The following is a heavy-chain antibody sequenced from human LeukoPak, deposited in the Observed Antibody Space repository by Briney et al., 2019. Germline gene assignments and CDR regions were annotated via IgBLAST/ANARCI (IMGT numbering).Heavy chain of an antibody. CDR1: GFTFSSYE. Sequence: PGGSLKLSCAASGFTFSSYEMNWVRQAPGKGLEWVSYISSSGSTIYYADSVKGRFTISRDNSKSTLYLQMDSLRAEDTAVYYCAKGLGYINNWQAGIDSWGQGTLVTVSS. D-gene: IGHD6-13*01. J-gene: IGHJ4*02. CDR2: ISSSGSTI. V-gene: IGHV3-48*03. CDR3: AKGLGYINNWQAGIDS.